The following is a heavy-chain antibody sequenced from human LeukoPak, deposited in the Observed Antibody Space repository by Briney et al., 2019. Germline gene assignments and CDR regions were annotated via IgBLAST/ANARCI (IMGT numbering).Heavy chain of an antibody. D-gene: IGHD3-10*01. CDR3: AKGGEATLNDAFDI. V-gene: IGHV3-9*03. CDR1: GFTFDDYA. Sequence: PGRSLRLSCAASGFTFDDYAMHWVRQAPGKGLEWVSGISWNSGSIGYADSVKGRFTISRDNAKNSLYLQMNSLRAEDMALYYCAKGGEATLNDAFDIWGQGTMVTVSS. CDR2: ISWNSGSI. J-gene: IGHJ3*02.